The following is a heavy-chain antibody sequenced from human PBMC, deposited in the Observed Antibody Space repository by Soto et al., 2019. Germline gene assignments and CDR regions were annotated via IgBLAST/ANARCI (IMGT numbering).Heavy chain of an antibody. D-gene: IGHD3-22*01. CDR2: ISSSSGDI. CDR3: ARDLSRPQKSYYDSSGYPDY. J-gene: IGHJ4*02. CDR1: GFSFNMYT. Sequence: GGSLRLSCVASGFSFNMYTMNWVRQAPGKGLEWVSSISSSSGDIFYADSVKGRFIISRDNAKNSLNLQMNSLRAEDTAVYYCARDLSRPQKSYYDSSGYPDYWGQGTLVTVSS. V-gene: IGHV3-21*06.